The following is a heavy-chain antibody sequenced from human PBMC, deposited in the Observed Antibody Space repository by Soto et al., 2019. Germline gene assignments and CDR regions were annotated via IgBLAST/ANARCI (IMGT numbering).Heavy chain of an antibody. V-gene: IGHV4-34*01. CDR2: INHNGDT. CDR3: AREWGFCDGTRCFPLFYY. D-gene: IGHD2-2*01. J-gene: IGHJ4*02. Sequence: VQLQQWGAGVLKPSETLSLTCAAHGGSFSGFQWSWIRQAPGKGLEWIGEINHNGDTNYNPSLKSRVTISIDTSKNEFSLKLTSVTAGDTARYYCAREWGFCDGTRCFPLFYYWGQGVLVNVSS. CDR1: GGSFSGFQ.